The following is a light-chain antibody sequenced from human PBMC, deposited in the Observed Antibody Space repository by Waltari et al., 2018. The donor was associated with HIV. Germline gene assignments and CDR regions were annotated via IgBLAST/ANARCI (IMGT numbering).Light chain of an antibody. CDR3: QVWDK. Sequence: SYDLTQPLSVSVALGQTAMITCGGNNIGSKNVHWYQQKPGQAPVLVIYRENNRPSGIPERFSGSNSGNTATLTISRAQAEDEADYYCQVWDKVGGGTKLTVL. CDR1: NIGSKN. J-gene: IGLJ2*01. CDR2: REN. V-gene: IGLV3-9*01.